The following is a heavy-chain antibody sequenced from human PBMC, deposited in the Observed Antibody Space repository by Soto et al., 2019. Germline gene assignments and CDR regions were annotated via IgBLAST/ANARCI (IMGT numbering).Heavy chain of an antibody. CDR1: GGSISSGGYS. J-gene: IGHJ5*02. D-gene: IGHD2-2*01. Sequence: QLQLQESGSGLVKPSQTLSLTCAVSGGSISSGGYSWSWIRQPPGKGLEWIGYIYHSGSTYYNPSLTRRASISLDTYKNQLSPKLSSVPAADTAVYYSARVPDRWGQATPFPVSA. CDR3: ARVPDR. CDR2: IYHSGST. V-gene: IGHV4-30-2*01.